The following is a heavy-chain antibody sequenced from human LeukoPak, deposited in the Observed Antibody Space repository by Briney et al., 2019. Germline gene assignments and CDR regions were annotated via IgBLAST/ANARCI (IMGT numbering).Heavy chain of an antibody. CDR2: IDSHGGNI. CDR1: GFTFSNYW. CDR3: ARDYGSLGDY. V-gene: IGHV3-74*01. J-gene: IGHJ4*02. Sequence: PGGSLRLSCAASGFTFSNYWMHWVRQAPGKGLVWVSRIDSHGGNINYGDSVKGRFTISRDNAKNMLYLQMNSLRAEDTAVYYCARDYGSLGDYWGQGILVTVSS. D-gene: IGHD1-26*01.